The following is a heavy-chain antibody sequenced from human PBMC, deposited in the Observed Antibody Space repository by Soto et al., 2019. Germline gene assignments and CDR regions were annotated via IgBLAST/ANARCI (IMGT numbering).Heavy chain of an antibody. CDR3: AGHSGYYFDY. CDR2: IYYSGTT. CDR1: GGSISSGGYY. D-gene: IGHD5-12*01. Sequence: PSETLSLTCTVSGGSISSGGYYWSWIRQHTGKGLEWIGYIYYSGTTNYNPSLKSRVTISVDTSKNQFSLKLSSVTAADTAVYYCAGHSGYYFDYWGQGTLVTVSS. J-gene: IGHJ4*02. V-gene: IGHV4-61*08.